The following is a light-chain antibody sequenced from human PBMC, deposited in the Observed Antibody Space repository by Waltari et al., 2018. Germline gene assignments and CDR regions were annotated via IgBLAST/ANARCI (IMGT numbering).Light chain of an antibody. V-gene: IGKV1-12*01. CDR3: HQYGTSPET. Sequence: DIQMTQSPSSVSASVGDRVTLTCRASQGISSRLAWYQQKPGKAPKLLIYDASSLHSGVPSRFSGSGSGTEFTLTIGRLEPEDFAVYYCHQYGTSPETFGQGTKVEIK. J-gene: IGKJ1*01. CDR2: DAS. CDR1: QGISSR.